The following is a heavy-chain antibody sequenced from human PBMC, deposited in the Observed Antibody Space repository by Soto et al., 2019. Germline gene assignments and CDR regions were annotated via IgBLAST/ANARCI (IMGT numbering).Heavy chain of an antibody. D-gene: IGHD3-3*01. J-gene: IGHJ3*02. Sequence: SQTLSLTCAISGDSVSSNSAAWNWIRQSPSRGLEWLGRTYYRSKWYNDYAVSVKSRITINPDTSKNQFSLQLNSVTPEDTAVYYCAREFTIFGVVIRDAFDIWGQGTMVTVSS. CDR1: GDSVSSNSAA. V-gene: IGHV6-1*01. CDR3: AREFTIFGVVIRDAFDI. CDR2: TYYRSKWYN.